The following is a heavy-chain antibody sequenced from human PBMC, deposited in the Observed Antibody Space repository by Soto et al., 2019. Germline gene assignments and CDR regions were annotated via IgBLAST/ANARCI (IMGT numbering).Heavy chain of an antibody. Sequence: LETLSLSCTVSGGSVSGGGGYWSWIRQPPGKGLEWIGYIYYSGSTNYNPSLKSRVTISVDTSKNQFSLKLSSVTAADTAVYYCARGGSDYDSSGYYRWRGAFDIWGQGTMV. J-gene: IGHJ3*02. CDR2: IYYSGST. D-gene: IGHD3-22*01. CDR1: GGSVSGGGGY. CDR3: ARGGSDYDSSGYYRWRGAFDI. V-gene: IGHV4-61*08.